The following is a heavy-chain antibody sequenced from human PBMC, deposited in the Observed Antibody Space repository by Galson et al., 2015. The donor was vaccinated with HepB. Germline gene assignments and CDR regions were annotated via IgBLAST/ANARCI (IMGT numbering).Heavy chain of an antibody. CDR2: IKTGGTT. D-gene: IGHD3-22*01. V-gene: IGHV3-66*01. Sequence: SLRLSCAASGFSVSGNYMNWVRQAPGKGLEWLSVIKTGGTTFYADSVRGRFTISKDNSKNILYLQLTSLRAEDTAIYYCARERDWDYYDSSALNEAFDFWGQGTMVTVSS. CDR3: ARERDWDYYDSSALNEAFDF. CDR1: GFSVSGNY. J-gene: IGHJ3*01.